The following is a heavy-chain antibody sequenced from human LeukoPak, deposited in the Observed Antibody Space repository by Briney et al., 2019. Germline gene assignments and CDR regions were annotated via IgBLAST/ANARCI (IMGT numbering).Heavy chain of an antibody. D-gene: IGHD3-10*01. CDR3: ARDLGVVRFDP. J-gene: IGHJ5*02. Sequence: PGGSLRLSCAASGFTFSNYWMSWVRQAPGKGLGWVANIKQDGREYYYVDSVKGRFTISRDNAKNSLYLQMNSLRAGDTAVYYCARDLGVVRFDPWGQGTLVTVSS. CDR1: GFTFSNYW. V-gene: IGHV3-7*01. CDR2: IKQDGREY.